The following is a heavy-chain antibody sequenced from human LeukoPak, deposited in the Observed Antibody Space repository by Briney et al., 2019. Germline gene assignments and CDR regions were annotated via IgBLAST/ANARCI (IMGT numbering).Heavy chain of an antibody. CDR3: ARAGYCSGGSCHSGAFDF. D-gene: IGHD2-15*01. CDR2: ITPDNDYT. V-gene: IGHV1-18*01. CDR1: GYTFSNYG. Sequence: GASVKVSCKASGYTFSNYGITWVRQAPGQGLEWMGWITPDNDYTKYAHHLLGRVTMTTDTSTTTAYMELRSLRSDDTAVYYCARAGYCSGGSCHSGAFDFWGQGTMVTVPS. J-gene: IGHJ3*01.